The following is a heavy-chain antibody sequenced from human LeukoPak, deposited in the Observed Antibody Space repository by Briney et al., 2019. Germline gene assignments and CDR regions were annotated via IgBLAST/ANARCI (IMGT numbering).Heavy chain of an antibody. CDR3: ARQIWPENFRSDYYDWLDP. CDR2: IYYSGTT. D-gene: IGHD3-3*01. CDR1: GGSISSSSSYY. Sequence: SETLSLTCTVSGGSISSSSSYYWGWIRQPPGKGLEWIGSIYYSGTTYYNPSLKSRVTISVDTSKNQFSLKLSSVTAADTAVYYCARQIWPENFRSDYYDWLDPWGQGTLVTVSS. J-gene: IGHJ5*02. V-gene: IGHV4-39*01.